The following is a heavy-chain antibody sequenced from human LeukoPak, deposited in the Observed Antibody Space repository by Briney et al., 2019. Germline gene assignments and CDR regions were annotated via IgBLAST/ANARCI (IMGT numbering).Heavy chain of an antibody. CDR1: GFTFSDYY. CDR2: ISSSGSTI. D-gene: IGHD6-13*01. Sequence: GSLRLSCAASGFTFSDYYMSWIRQAPGKGLEWVSYISSSGSTIYYADSVKGRFTISRDNAKNSLYLQMNSLRAEDTAVYYCAKSEQLVEIVSWGQGTMVTVSS. CDR3: AKSEQLVEIVS. J-gene: IGHJ3*01. V-gene: IGHV3-11*01.